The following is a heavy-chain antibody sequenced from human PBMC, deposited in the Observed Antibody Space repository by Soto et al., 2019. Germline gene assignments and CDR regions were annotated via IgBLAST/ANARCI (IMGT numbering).Heavy chain of an antibody. D-gene: IGHD6-13*01. CDR2: ITKSGDST. V-gene: IGHV3-23*01. J-gene: IGHJ4*02. Sequence: EVQLLESGGGLVQPGGSLRLSCAASGFTFSSYAMTWVRQAPGKGLEWVSMITKSGDSTYYADSVKGRFTTSRDNSKNTLDLQMNRLRAEDTAVYYCAKDTLCSNSFTDYWGQGTLVTVTS. CDR3: AKDTLCSNSFTDY. CDR1: GFTFSSYA.